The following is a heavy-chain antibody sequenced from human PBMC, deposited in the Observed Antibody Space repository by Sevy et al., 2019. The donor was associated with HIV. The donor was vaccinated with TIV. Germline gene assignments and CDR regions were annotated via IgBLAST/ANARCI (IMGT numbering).Heavy chain of an antibody. D-gene: IGHD6-13*01. V-gene: IGHV6-1*01. CDR3: ARIEYSSTWYFDY. Sequence: SQTLSLTCAISGDSVSSNSAIWSWIRQSPSRGLEWLGRTYYRSKWYNDYAVSVKSRITINPDTSKNQFSLQLNSVTPEDTAVYYCARIEYSSTWYFDYWGQGTLVTVSS. CDR1: GDSVSSNSAI. J-gene: IGHJ4*02. CDR2: TYYRSKWYN.